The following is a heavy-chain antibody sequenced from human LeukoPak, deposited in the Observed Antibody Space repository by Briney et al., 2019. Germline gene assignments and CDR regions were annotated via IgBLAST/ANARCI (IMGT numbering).Heavy chain of an antibody. CDR1: GGSITNYY. D-gene: IGHD3-22*01. CDR3: AREGRYYYDSSGPTDY. V-gene: IGHV4-59*12. J-gene: IGHJ4*02. CDR2: IYYSGTT. Sequence: SETLSLTCTVSGGSITNYYWSWIRQPPGKGLEWIGYIYYSGTTNYNPSLKSRVTISVDTSKNQFSLKLSSVTAADTAVYYCAREGRYYYDSSGPTDYWGQGTLVTVSS.